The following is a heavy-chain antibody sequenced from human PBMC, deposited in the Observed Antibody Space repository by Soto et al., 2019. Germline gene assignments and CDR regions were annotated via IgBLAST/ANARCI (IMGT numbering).Heavy chain of an antibody. V-gene: IGHV5-51*01. J-gene: IGHJ4*02. CDR1: GYSFTSYW. CDR2: IYPGDSDT. D-gene: IGHD6-13*01. CDR3: ARLAAADFDY. Sequence: GEPLKISCNCSGYSFTSYWIGWVRQMPGKGLEWMGIIYPGDSDTRYSPSFQGQVTISADKSISTAYLQWSSLKASDTAMYYCARLAAADFDYWGQGTPVPVSS.